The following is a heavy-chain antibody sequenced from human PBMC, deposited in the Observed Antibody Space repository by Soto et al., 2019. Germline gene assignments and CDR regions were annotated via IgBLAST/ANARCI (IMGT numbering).Heavy chain of an antibody. CDR1: GFTFSDYY. CDR3: ARDPLHHGSTFDY. CDR2: ITSSGGTI. D-gene: IGHD3-10*01. Sequence: LSCAASGFTFSDYYMSWIRQPPGKGLEWISYITSSGGTIYYADSVKGRFTISRDNAKNSLYLQMNGLRAEDTAVYYCARDPLHHGSTFDYWGQGTLVTVSS. V-gene: IGHV3-11*01. J-gene: IGHJ4*02.